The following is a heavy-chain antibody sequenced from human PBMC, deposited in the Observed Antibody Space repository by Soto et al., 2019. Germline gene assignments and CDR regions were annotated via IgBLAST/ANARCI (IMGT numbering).Heavy chain of an antibody. CDR2: INAGNGNT. J-gene: IGHJ4*02. D-gene: IGHD1-26*01. CDR1: GYTFTSYA. Sequence: QVQLVQSGAEVKKPGASVKVSCKASGYTFTSYAMHWVRQAPGQRLEWMGWINAGNGNTKYSQKFQGRVTITRDTAXXTAYRERSSMRTEDTAVYYGARAQGGDSGSYRFDYWGQGTLVTVSS. V-gene: IGHV1-3*01. CDR3: ARAQGGDSGSYRFDY.